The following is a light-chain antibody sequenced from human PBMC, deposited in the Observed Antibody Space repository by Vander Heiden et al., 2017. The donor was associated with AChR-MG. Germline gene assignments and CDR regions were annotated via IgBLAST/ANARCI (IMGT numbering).Light chain of an antibody. CDR3: SSYSNTISHWV. V-gene: IGLV2-14*03. Sequence: QSALPQPASVSASPGQSIAISCPGSATDIGGYNYVSWYQQHPGKAPKLIIYYVSVRPSGISNRFSGSKSGITASLTISGLQAEDEADYYCSSYSNTISHWVFGGGTKLTVL. CDR1: ATDIGGYNY. J-gene: IGLJ3*02. CDR2: YVS.